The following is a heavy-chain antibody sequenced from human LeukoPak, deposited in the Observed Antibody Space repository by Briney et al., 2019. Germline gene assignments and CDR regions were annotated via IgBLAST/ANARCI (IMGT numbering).Heavy chain of an antibody. CDR3: ARGRIQLEYYHYYYMDV. Sequence: SETLSLTCTVSGGSVSGCSISSNYWSWIRQPPGKGLEWIGYIHDSGSTKYNPSLKRRVTISVDTANNQFSLEVSSVTAADTAVYYCARGRIQLEYYHYYYMDVWGKGTTVTVSS. CDR2: IHDSGST. CDR1: GGSVSGCSISSNY. V-gene: IGHV4-61*01. D-gene: IGHD5-18*01. J-gene: IGHJ6*03.